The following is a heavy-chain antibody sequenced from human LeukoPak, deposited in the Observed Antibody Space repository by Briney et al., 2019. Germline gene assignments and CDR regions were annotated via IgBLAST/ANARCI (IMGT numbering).Heavy chain of an antibody. CDR2: IYYSGST. Sequence: SETPSLTCTVSGGSISSSSYYWGWIRQPPGKGLEWIGYIYYSGSTYYNPSLKSRVTISVDRSKNQFSLKLSSATAADTAVYYCARGAAHWSGKFNWFDPWGQGTLVTVSS. D-gene: IGHD3-3*01. CDR1: GGSISSSSYY. V-gene: IGHV4-39*07. J-gene: IGHJ5*02. CDR3: ARGAAHWSGKFNWFDP.